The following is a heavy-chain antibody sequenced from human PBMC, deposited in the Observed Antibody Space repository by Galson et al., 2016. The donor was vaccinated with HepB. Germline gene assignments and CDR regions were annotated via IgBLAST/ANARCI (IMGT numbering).Heavy chain of an antibody. CDR2: IYYTGTT. CDR3: AREYSSFDY. CDR1: GASISGSSNYH. V-gene: IGHV4-39*07. J-gene: IGHJ4*02. D-gene: IGHD3-22*01. Sequence: SETLSLTCTVSGASISGSSNYHWGWVRQPPGKGLEWIGSIYYTGTTFYNSSLKSRVTISVDTSENQFSLTLTFVTAADTAVYYCAREYSSFDYWGRGTLVIVSS.